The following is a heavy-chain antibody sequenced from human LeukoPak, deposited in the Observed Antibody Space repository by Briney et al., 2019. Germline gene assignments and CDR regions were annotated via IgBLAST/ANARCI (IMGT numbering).Heavy chain of an antibody. J-gene: IGHJ4*02. CDR2: IYYSGST. V-gene: IGHV4-39*07. D-gene: IGHD4-23*01. CDR3: ARGDGGKPMGF. CDR1: GGSISSSSYY. Sequence: SETLSLTCTVSGGSISSSSYYWGWIRQPPGKGLEWIGSIYYSGSTYYNPSLKSRVTISVDTSKNQFSLKLSSVTAADTAVYYCARGDGGKPMGFWGQGTLVAVSS.